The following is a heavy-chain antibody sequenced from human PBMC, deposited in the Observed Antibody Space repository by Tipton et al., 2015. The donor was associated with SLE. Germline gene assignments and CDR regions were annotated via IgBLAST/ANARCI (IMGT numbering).Heavy chain of an antibody. J-gene: IGHJ5*02. V-gene: IGHV3-7*01. D-gene: IGHD1-26*01. CDR2: IKQDGSEK. CDR3: ARMGGNKWGREINWFDP. Sequence: SLRLSCAASGFTFSTFLMNWVRQAPGKGLEWVANIKQDGSEKYYVDSVKGRFTISRDNAKNSLYLQMSNLTVEDTAVYYCARMGGNKWGREINWFDPWGQGTLVTVSS. CDR1: GFTFSTFL.